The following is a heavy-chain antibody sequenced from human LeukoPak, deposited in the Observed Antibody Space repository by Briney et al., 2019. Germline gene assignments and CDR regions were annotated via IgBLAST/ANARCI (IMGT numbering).Heavy chain of an antibody. Sequence: PSETLSLTCAVSGGSISSSDYSWNWIRQPPGKGLEWIGYIHHSGSTYYNPSLKSRVTISVDRSKNQFSLKLTSVTAADMAVYYCARGLYDSNSPSYYFDSWGQGTLVTVSS. CDR2: IHHSGST. CDR1: GGSISSSDYS. J-gene: IGHJ4*02. CDR3: ARGLYDSNSPSYYFDS. D-gene: IGHD3-22*01. V-gene: IGHV4-30-2*01.